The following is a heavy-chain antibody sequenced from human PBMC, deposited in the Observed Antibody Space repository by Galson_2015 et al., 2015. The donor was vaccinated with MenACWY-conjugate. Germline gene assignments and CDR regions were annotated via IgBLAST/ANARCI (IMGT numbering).Heavy chain of an antibody. V-gene: IGHV1-69*04. CDR1: GGTFSSYA. Sequence: SVKVSCKASGGTFSSYAISWVRQAPGQGLEWMGRIIPILGIANYAQKFQGRVTITADKSTSTAYMELSSLRSEDTAVYYCARDKMSGHIYGFGVFDYSVPGTLVTVSS. J-gene: IGHJ4*02. D-gene: IGHD5-18*01. CDR3: ARDKMSGHIYGFGVFDY. CDR2: IIPILGIA.